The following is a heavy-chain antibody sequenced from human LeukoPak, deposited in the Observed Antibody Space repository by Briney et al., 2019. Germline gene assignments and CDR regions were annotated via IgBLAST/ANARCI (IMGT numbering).Heavy chain of an antibody. CDR3: ARHDPYGGSYYRDFDY. J-gene: IGHJ4*02. Sequence: PSETLSLTCAVYGGSFNGYYWSWIRQPPGKGLEWIGEINHSGSTYYNPSLKSRVTISVDTSKNQFSLKLSSVTAADTAVYYCARHDPYGGSYYRDFDYWGQGTLVTVSS. V-gene: IGHV4-34*01. CDR1: GGSFNGYY. CDR2: INHSGST. D-gene: IGHD1-26*01.